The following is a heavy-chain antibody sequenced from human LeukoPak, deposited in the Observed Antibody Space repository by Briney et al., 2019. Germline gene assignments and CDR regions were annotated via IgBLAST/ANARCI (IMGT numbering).Heavy chain of an antibody. J-gene: IGHJ6*03. CDR2: LIPLFGTT. V-gene: IGHV1-69*05. CDR3: EGGDPFNYYMDV. CDR1: GGTFSGYA. D-gene: IGHD4-17*01. Sequence: ASVKVSCKASGGTFSGYAISWVRQAPGQGIEWMGGLIPLFGTTNCTRRFQGRITISTDESTTTAYMELSGLTFEDTAVYYCEGGDPFNYYMDVWGRGTTVSV.